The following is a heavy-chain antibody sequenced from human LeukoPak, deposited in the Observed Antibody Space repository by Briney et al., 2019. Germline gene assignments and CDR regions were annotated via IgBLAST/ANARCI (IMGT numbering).Heavy chain of an antibody. V-gene: IGHV3-21*01. CDR3: ARGTGYCSSTSCDGIAFDI. CDR1: GFTFSSYS. Sequence: GGSLRLSCAASGFTFSSYSMNWVRQAPGKGLEWVSFIRSSSSYIYYADSVKGRFTISRDNAKNSLYLQMNSLRAEDTAVYYCARGTGYCSSTSCDGIAFDIWGQGTLVTVSA. J-gene: IGHJ3*02. D-gene: IGHD2-2*03. CDR2: IRSSSSYI.